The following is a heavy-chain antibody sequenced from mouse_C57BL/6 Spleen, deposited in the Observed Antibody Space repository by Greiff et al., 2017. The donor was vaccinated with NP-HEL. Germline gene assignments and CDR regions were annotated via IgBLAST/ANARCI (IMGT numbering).Heavy chain of an antibody. CDR2: IYPGNSDT. J-gene: IGHJ3*01. Sequence: EVQLQESGTVLARPGASVKMSCKTSGYTFTSYWMHWVKQRPGQGLEWIGAIYPGNSDTSYNQKFKGKAKLTAVTSASTAYMELSSLTNEDSAVYYCTRPYYGSSSWGQGTLVTVSA. D-gene: IGHD1-1*01. CDR1: GYTFTSYW. CDR3: TRPYYGSSS. V-gene: IGHV1-5*01.